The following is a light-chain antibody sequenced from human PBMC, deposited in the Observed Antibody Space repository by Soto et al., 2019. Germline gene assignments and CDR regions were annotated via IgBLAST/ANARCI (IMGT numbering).Light chain of an antibody. CDR3: QSYASSLSGSRV. J-gene: IGLJ2*01. Sequence: QSVLTQPPSVSGAPGQRVTISCTGSSSNIGAGYDVHWYQQLPGTAPKLLIYANNNRPSGVPDRFSGSKSGTSASLAITGLQAEDEADYYCQSYASSLSGSRVFGGGTKLT. CDR2: ANN. V-gene: IGLV1-40*01. CDR1: SSNIGAGYD.